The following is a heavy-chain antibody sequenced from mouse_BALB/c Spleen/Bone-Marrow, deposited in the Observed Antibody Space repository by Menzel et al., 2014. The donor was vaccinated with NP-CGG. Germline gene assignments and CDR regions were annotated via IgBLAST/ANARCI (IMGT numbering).Heavy chain of an antibody. CDR3: ASYCYGHYFDY. CDR1: GFNIKDTY. J-gene: IGHJ2*01. D-gene: IGHD1-1*01. CDR2: IDPANGNT. Sequence: VQLQQSGAELVKPGASVKLSCTASGFNIKDTYMGWVKQRPEQGLEWIGRIDPANGNTKYDPKFQGKATITADTSSNTDYLPLSSLTSEDTAVYYCASYCYGHYFDYWGQGTTLTVSS. V-gene: IGHV14-3*02.